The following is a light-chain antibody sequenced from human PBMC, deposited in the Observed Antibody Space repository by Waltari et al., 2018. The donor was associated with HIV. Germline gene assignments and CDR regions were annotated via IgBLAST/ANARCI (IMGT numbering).Light chain of an antibody. CDR2: RAS. Sequence: DIQMTQSPSTLSASVGDRVTLTRRASQSSTRWLAWYQHKPGKAPKFLIYRASTVESAVPSRFRGSGAGAEDNFSVDSLQTEDVATYFCQQYHTSLWTFGQGTKVEIK. CDR3: QQYHTSLWT. CDR1: QSSTRW. J-gene: IGKJ1*01. V-gene: IGKV1-5*03.